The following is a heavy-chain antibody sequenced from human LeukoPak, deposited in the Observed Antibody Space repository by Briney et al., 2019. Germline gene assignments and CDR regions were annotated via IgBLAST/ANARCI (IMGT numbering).Heavy chain of an antibody. Sequence: PSETLSLTCTVSGGSISSYYWSWIRQPPGKGLEWIGYIYYSGSTNYNPSLKSRVTISVDTSKNQFSLKLSSVTAADTAVYYCARGGGYGNWFDPWGQGTLVTVSS. V-gene: IGHV4-59*01. CDR1: GGSISSYY. D-gene: IGHD5-12*01. CDR2: IYYSGST. CDR3: ARGGGYGNWFDP. J-gene: IGHJ5*02.